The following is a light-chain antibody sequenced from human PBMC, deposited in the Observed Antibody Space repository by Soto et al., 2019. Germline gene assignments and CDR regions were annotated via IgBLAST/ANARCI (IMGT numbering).Light chain of an antibody. CDR1: RSTIGSNP. Sequence: QSVLTQPPSASGTPGQRVTISCSGSRSTIGSNPVQWYRQLPGTAPQLLIYRSDQRPSGVPDRFSGSKSGTSAFLSISGLQSEDEADYHCATWDDNVYGPVFGGGTKLTVL. CDR3: ATWDDNVYGPV. V-gene: IGLV1-44*01. CDR2: RSD. J-gene: IGLJ3*02.